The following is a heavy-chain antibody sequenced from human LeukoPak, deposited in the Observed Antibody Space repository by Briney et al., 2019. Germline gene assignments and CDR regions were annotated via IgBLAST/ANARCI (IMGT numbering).Heavy chain of an antibody. V-gene: IGHV1-8*03. CDR1: GYTFTSYD. CDR2: MNPNSGNT. CDR3: ARDANVGIVATITNEDAFDI. Sequence: ASVKVSCKASGYTFTSYDINWVRQATGQGLEWMGWMNPNSGNTGYAQKFQGRVTITRNTSISTAYMELSSLRSEDTAVYYCARDANVGIVATITNEDAFDIWGQGTMVTVSS. D-gene: IGHD5-12*01. J-gene: IGHJ3*02.